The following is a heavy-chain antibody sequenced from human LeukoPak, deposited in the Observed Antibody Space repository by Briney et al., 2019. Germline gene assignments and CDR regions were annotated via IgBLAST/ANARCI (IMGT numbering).Heavy chain of an antibody. CDR1: GYTFTSYD. J-gene: IGHJ6*02. CDR3: ARDHGFPIDYYYYGMDV. Sequence: ASVKVSCKASGYTFTSYDINWVRQATGQGLEWMGWMNPNSGNTGYAQKFQGRVTMTTDTSTSTAYMELRSLRSDDTAVYYCARDHGFPIDYYYYGMDVWGQGTTVTVSS. CDR2: MNPNSGNT. D-gene: IGHD3-10*01. V-gene: IGHV1-8*01.